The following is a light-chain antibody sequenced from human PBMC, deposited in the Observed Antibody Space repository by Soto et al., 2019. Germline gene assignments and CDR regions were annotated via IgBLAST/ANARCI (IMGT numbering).Light chain of an antibody. CDR1: QSISDT. J-gene: IGKJ5*01. CDR3: QQYDSSPPIT. Sequence: EIVMTQSPATLSVSPGGRATLSCRASQSISDTLAWYQQKPGQAPRLLIHGASTRATGFPARFSGSGSGTDFTLTISSLQSEDFAVYYCQQYDSSPPITFGQGTRLEIK. CDR2: GAS. V-gene: IGKV3-15*01.